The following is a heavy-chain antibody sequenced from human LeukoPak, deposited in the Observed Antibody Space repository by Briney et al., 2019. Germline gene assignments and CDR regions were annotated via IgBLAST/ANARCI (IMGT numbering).Heavy chain of an antibody. D-gene: IGHD4-11*01. CDR2: ISAYNGNT. Sequence: ASVKVSCKASGYTFTIYGISWVRQAPGQGLEWMGWISAYNGNTNYAQKLQGRVTMTTDTSTSTAYMELRSLRSDDTAVYYCARGPQTTVTTPYYYYGMDVWGQGTTVTVSS. CDR3: ARGPQTTVTTPYYYYGMDV. V-gene: IGHV1-18*01. CDR1: GYTFTIYG. J-gene: IGHJ6*02.